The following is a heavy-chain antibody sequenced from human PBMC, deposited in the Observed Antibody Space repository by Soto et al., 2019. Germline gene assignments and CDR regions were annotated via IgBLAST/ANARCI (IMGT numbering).Heavy chain of an antibody. J-gene: IGHJ4*02. D-gene: IGHD3-10*01. V-gene: IGHV1-69*19. CDR3: AREVQVQTPAFVY. Sequence: QVQLVQSGAEMKKPGSSVKVSCQSSGGTCNTDAMNWVRQAPGQGPEWMGDISPMFGAANYAPKFQGRVTITADESTDTSYMQLSSLTSVDTALYFCAREVQVQTPAFVYWGQGTLVTVSS. CDR1: GGTCNTDA. CDR2: ISPMFGAA.